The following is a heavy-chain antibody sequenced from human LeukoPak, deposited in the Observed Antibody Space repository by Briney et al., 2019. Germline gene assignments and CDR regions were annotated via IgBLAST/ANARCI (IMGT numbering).Heavy chain of an antibody. D-gene: IGHD1-26*01. J-gene: IGHJ4*02. CDR3: ARHRVGVTYGGPNYFDY. CDR2: IYYSGST. Sequence: SETLSLTCIVSGGSISSSSYNWGWIRQPPGKGLEWIGSIYYSGSTYYNPSLKSRVTISVDTSKNQFSLKLSSVTAADTAVYYCARHRVGVTYGGPNYFDYWGQGTLVTVSS. CDR1: GGSISSSSYN. V-gene: IGHV4-39*01.